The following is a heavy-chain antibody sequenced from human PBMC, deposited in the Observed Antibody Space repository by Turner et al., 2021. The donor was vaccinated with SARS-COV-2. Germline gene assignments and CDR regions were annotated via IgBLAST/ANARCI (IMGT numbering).Heavy chain of an antibody. CDR1: GFIVSSNY. V-gene: IGHV3-53*01. J-gene: IGHJ4*02. CDR2: IYSGGST. D-gene: IGHD4-17*01. CDR3: ARDYGDYYFDY. Sequence: EVQLVESGGGLIQPGGSLRLSCVASGFIVSSNYMSWVRQAPGKGLEGGSVIYSGGSTYYADAVKGGFTISRDNSKNTLYLQMNSLRAEDTDVYYCARDYGDYYFDYWGQGTLVTVSS.